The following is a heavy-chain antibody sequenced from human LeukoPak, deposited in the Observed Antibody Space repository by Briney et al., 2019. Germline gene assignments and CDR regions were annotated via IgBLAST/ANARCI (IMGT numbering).Heavy chain of an antibody. J-gene: IGHJ4*02. V-gene: IGHV4-34*01. CDR3: ARGGDIVIVPDAI. D-gene: IGHD2-2*01. CDR1: GGSFSGYY. CDR2: INHSGST. Sequence: SETLSLTCAVYGGSFSGYYWSWIRQPPGKGLEWIGEINHSGSTNYNPSLKSRVTISVDTSKNQFSLKLSSVTAADTAVYYCARGGDIVIVPDAIWGQGTLVTVSS.